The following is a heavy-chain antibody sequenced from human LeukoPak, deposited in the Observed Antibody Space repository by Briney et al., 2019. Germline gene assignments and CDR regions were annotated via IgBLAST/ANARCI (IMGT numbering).Heavy chain of an antibody. J-gene: IGHJ6*03. CDR2: IYTSGST. CDR3: ARALGAGGYYYYMDV. V-gene: IGHV4-59*10. Sequence: SETLSLTCAVYGGSFSGYYWSWIRQPAGKGLEWIGRIYTSGSTNYNPSLKSRVTISVDTSKNQFSLKLSSVTAADTAVYYCARALGAGGYYYYMDVWGKGTTVTVSS. D-gene: IGHD1-26*01. CDR1: GGSFSGYY.